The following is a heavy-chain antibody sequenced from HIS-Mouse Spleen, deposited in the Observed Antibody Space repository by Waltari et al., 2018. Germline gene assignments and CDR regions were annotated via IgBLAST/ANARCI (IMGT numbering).Heavy chain of an antibody. D-gene: IGHD6-13*01. Sequence: QLQLQESCPGLVKPSETLSLTRPVSGGSITSSSHYWGWIRQPPGKGMEGIGSIYYSGSTYYNPSLKSRVTISVDTSKNQFSLKLSSVTAADTAVYYCAREIPYSSSWYDWYFDLWGRGTLVTVSS. CDR3: AREIPYSSSWYDWYFDL. CDR2: IYYSGST. J-gene: IGHJ2*01. CDR1: GGSITSSSHY. V-gene: IGHV4-39*07.